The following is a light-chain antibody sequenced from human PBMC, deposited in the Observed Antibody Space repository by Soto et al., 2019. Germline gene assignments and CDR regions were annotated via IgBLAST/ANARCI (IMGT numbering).Light chain of an antibody. CDR2: EVS. CDR1: SSDVGSYDY. Sequence: QSALTQPPSASGSPGQSVTISCTGTSSDVGSYDYVSWYQQHPGKAPKLMIYEVSKRPSRVTDRFSGSKSGNTSSMTVSGLQAEDDADDYYSSYAGSNSFVVFGGGTKLTVL. J-gene: IGLJ3*02. V-gene: IGLV2-8*01. CDR3: SSYAGSNSFVV.